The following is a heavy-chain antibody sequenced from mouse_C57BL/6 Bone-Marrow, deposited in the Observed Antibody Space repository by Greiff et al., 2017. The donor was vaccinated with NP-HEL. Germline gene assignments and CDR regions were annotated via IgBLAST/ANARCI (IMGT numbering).Heavy chain of an antibody. CDR1: GFTFSDYG. CDR3: ARRDYYGSSYDWYFDV. J-gene: IGHJ1*03. V-gene: IGHV5-15*01. D-gene: IGHD1-1*01. Sequence: EVKLMESGGGLVQPGGSLKLSCAASGFTFSDYGMAWVRQAPRKGPEWVAFISNLAYSIYYADTVSGRFTISRENAKNTRYLKMSSLRSEDTAMYYCARRDYYGSSYDWYFDVWGTGTTVTVSS. CDR2: ISNLAYSI.